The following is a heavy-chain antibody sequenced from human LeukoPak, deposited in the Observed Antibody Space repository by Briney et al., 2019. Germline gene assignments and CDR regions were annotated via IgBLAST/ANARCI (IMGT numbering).Heavy chain of an antibody. D-gene: IGHD3-10*01. J-gene: IGHJ4*02. CDR1: GFTFSTYA. CDR2: ISYDGSNK. CDR3: ARTTAPHYYGSGSYALGY. V-gene: IGHV3-30-3*01. Sequence: GGSLRLSCAASGFTFSTYAMHWVRQGPGKGLEWVAVISYDGSNKYYADSVKGRFTISRDNSKNTLYLQMSSLSAEDTAVYYCARTTAPHYYGSGSYALGYWGQGTLVTVPS.